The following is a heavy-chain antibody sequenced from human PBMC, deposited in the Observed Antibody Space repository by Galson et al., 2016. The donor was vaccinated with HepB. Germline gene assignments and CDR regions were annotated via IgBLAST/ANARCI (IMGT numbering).Heavy chain of an antibody. Sequence: SETLSLTCAVYGGSLSGYYWSWIRQPPGKGLEWIGEINHSGSTNYNPSLKSRVTISVDTSKNQVSLKLSSVTAADTAVYYCARGGLQFLEKLLYPFDYWGQGTLVTVSS. CDR2: INHSGST. CDR3: ARGGLQFLEKLLYPFDY. D-gene: IGHD3-3*01. J-gene: IGHJ4*02. CDR1: GGSLSGYY. V-gene: IGHV4-34*01.